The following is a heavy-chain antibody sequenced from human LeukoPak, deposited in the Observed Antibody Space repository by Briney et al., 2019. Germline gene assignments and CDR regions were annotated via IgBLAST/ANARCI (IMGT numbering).Heavy chain of an antibody. V-gene: IGHV3-30*02. Sequence: GGSLILSCAASGFTFSDFGMHWVRQAPGKGLEWVAFIRYDGTDKNYADSVKGRFTISRDNSKNTLYLQMNSLRAEDTAVFYCAKRRDDNYFDYWGQGALVTVSS. CDR1: GFTFSDFG. J-gene: IGHJ4*02. D-gene: IGHD5-24*01. CDR3: AKRRDDNYFDY. CDR2: IRYDGTDK.